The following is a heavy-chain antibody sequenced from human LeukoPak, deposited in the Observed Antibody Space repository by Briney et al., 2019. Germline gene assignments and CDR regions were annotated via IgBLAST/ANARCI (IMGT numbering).Heavy chain of an antibody. CDR2: IYPGDSDT. Sequence: GESLKISCKGSGYSFTSYWIGWVRQMPGKGLEWMGIIYPGDSDTRYSPSFQGQVTISADKSISTAYLQWSSLKASDTAMYYCARLKYDILIGYYPYYNWFDPWGQGTLVTVSS. J-gene: IGHJ5*02. D-gene: IGHD3-9*01. V-gene: IGHV5-51*01. CDR3: ARLKYDILIGYYPYYNWFDP. CDR1: GYSFTSYW.